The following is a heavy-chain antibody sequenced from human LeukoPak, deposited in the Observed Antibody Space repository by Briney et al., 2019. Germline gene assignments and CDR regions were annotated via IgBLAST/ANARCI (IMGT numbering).Heavy chain of an antibody. J-gene: IGHJ3*02. CDR3: ARSYYDSSGYYVKDDAFDI. Sequence: GGSLRLSCAASGFTFSSYSMNWVREAPGKGLEWVSSISSSSSYIYYADSVKGRFTISRDNAKNSLYLQMNSLRAEDTAVYYCARSYYDSSGYYVKDDAFDIWGQGKMVSVSS. V-gene: IGHV3-21*01. CDR1: GFTFSSYS. CDR2: ISSSSSYI. D-gene: IGHD3-22*01.